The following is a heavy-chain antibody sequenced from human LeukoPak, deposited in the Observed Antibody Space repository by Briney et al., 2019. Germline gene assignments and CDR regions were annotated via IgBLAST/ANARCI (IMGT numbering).Heavy chain of an antibody. J-gene: IGHJ6*03. CDR3: ARFKRSGWQPEPYMDV. CDR1: GGTFSSYA. Sequence: SVKVSCKASGGTFSSYAISWVRQAPGQGLEWMGGIIPIFGTANYAQKLQGRVTMTTDTSTSTAYMELRSLRSDDTAVYYCARFKRSGWQPEPYMDVWGKGTTVTISS. V-gene: IGHV1-69*05. CDR2: IIPIFGTA. D-gene: IGHD1-14*01.